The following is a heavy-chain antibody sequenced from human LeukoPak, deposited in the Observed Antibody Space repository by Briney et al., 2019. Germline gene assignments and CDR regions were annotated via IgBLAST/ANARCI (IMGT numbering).Heavy chain of an antibody. CDR3: ARGVATTGAKFFDY. Sequence: ASVKVSCKASGYTFSVYYIHWLRQAPGQGLEWLGWINPNNGGTLYSQKFQGGVTMSRDTSISAVYMELNRLTTDDTAVYFCARGVATTGAKFFDYWGQGTQVTVSS. V-gene: IGHV1-2*02. CDR2: INPNNGGT. CDR1: GYTFSVYY. J-gene: IGHJ4*02. D-gene: IGHD6-13*01.